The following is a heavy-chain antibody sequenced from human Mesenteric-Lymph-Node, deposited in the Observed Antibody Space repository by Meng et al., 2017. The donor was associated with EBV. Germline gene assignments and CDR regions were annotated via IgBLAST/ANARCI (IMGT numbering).Heavy chain of an antibody. CDR3: ARDGQLQWDG. J-gene: IGHJ4*02. Sequence: QVQLVHSGSELKKPGASVTVSCKASGYTFTSYAMNWVRQAPGQGLEWMGGIIPIFHTAKYAQKFHDRVTITADASTRTVYLELSSLRSEDTAVYYCARDGQLQWDGWGQGTLVTVSS. CDR2: IIPIFHTA. V-gene: IGHV1-69*01. CDR1: GYTFTSYA. D-gene: IGHD3-10*01.